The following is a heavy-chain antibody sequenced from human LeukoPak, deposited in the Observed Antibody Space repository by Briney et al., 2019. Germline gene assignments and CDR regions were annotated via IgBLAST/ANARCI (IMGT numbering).Heavy chain of an antibody. V-gene: IGHV1-8*01. CDR1: GYTFTSYD. Sequence: ASVKVSCKASGYTFTSYDINWVRQATGQGLEWMGWMNPNSGNTGYAQKFQGRVTLTRNTSINTVYMELSSLRSEDTAVYYCATNVNLGILTGYYLLGGFDYWGQGTLVTVSS. CDR2: MNPNSGNT. CDR3: ATNVNLGILTGYYLLGGFDY. J-gene: IGHJ4*02. D-gene: IGHD3-9*01.